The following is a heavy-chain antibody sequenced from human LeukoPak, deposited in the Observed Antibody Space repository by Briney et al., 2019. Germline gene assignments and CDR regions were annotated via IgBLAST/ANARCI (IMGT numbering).Heavy chain of an antibody. Sequence: GGSLRLSCAASGFTFSSYSMNWVRQAPGKGLEWVSSISSSSSYIYYADSVKGRFTISRDNAKNSLYLQMNSLRAEDTAVYYCARGSSYGGELWNWFDPWGQGTLVTVSS. D-gene: IGHD6-6*01. CDR3: ARGSSYGGELWNWFDP. V-gene: IGHV3-21*01. CDR1: GFTFSSYS. CDR2: ISSSSSYI. J-gene: IGHJ5*02.